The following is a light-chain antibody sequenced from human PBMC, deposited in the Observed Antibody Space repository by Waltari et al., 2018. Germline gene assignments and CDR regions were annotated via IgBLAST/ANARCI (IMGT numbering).Light chain of an antibody. J-gene: IGKJ1*01. CDR3: QQYDNYWT. CDR2: RAS. V-gene: IGKV1-5*03. Sequence: DIQMTQSPSTLSASVGDRVTITCRASKSITNWLAWYQQKPGKATKLLIYRASNLESGVPSRFSGSGSGTEFTLTISSLQPDDFATYYCQQYDNYWTFGQGTKVEIK. CDR1: KSITNW.